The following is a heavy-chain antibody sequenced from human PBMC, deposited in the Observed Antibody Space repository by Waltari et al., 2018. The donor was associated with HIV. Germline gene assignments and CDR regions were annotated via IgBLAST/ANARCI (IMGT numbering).Heavy chain of an antibody. J-gene: IGHJ4*02. Sequence: EVQLVASGGGLVQPGGSLRLSCSASGFTFSSYAMHWVRTLQRKGLEYVSAISSNGGSTYYADSVKGRFTISRDNSKNTLYLQMSSLRAEDTAVYYCVKGVYYDILTGYFPYWGQGTLVTVSS. V-gene: IGHV3-64D*06. CDR3: VKGVYYDILTGYFPY. CDR2: ISSNGGST. D-gene: IGHD3-9*01. CDR1: GFTFSSYA.